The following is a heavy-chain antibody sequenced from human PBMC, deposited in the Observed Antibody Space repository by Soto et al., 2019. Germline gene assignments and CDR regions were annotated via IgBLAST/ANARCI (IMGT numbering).Heavy chain of an antibody. CDR1: GFTFSNYW. Sequence: EVQLVESGGGLVQPGGSLRLSCAASGFTFSNYWMSWVRQAPGKGLEWVADIKHDGSEKYCVDSVKGRFTISRDNAKNSLYLQKNGLRAEDTAVYYCARHMITFGGGTGYFDYWGQGTLVTVSS. CDR3: ARHMITFGGGTGYFDY. CDR2: IKHDGSEK. D-gene: IGHD3-16*01. V-gene: IGHV3-7*01. J-gene: IGHJ4*02.